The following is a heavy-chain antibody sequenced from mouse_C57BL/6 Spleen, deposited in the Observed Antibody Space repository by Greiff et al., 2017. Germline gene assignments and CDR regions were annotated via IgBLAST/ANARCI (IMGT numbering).Heavy chain of an antibody. CDR1: GYTFTDYY. J-gene: IGHJ2*01. V-gene: IGHV1-26*01. CDR2: INPNNGGT. CDR3: ARENYGSSYNY. D-gene: IGHD1-1*01. Sequence: VQLKESGPELVKPGASVKISCKASGYTFTDYYMNWVKQSHGKSLEWIGDINPNNGGTSYNQKFKGKATLTVDKSSSTAYMELRSLTSEDSAVYYCARENYGSSYNYWGQGTTLTVSS.